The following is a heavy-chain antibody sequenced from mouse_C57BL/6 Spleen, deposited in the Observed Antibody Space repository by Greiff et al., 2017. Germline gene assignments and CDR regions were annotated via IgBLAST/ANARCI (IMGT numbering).Heavy chain of an antibody. J-gene: IGHJ4*01. CDR3: TKSSSGPHYYAMDY. V-gene: IGHV2-9*01. Sequence: QVQLKESGPGLVAPSQSLSITCTVSGFSLTSYGVDWVRQPPGKGLEWLGVIWGGGSTNNKSALMSRLSISKDNSKSQVFLKMNSQQTDDTAMYYCTKSSSGPHYYAMDYWGQGTSVTVSS. D-gene: IGHD1-1*01. CDR2: IWGGGST. CDR1: GFSLTSYG.